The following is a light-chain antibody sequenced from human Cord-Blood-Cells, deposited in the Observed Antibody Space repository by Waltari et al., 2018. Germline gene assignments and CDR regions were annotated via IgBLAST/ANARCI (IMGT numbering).Light chain of an antibody. CDR1: KLGDKY. Sequence: SYELTQPPSASVSPGQTASITCSGDKLGDKYACWYQQKPGQSPVLVIYQDSKRPSGIPEPFSGSNSGNTATLTISGTQAMDEADYYCQAWDSSNVVFGGGTKLTVL. J-gene: IGLJ2*01. CDR2: QDS. CDR3: QAWDSSNVV. V-gene: IGLV3-1*01.